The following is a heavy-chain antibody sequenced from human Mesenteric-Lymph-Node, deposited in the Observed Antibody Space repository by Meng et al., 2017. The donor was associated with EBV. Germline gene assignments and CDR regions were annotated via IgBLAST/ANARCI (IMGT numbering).Heavy chain of an antibody. V-gene: IGHV1-3*01. J-gene: IGHJ5*02. CDR2: INAGNGDT. Sequence: QGQLVQSGAEVKKPGASVKVSCKASGYIFTNYAMHWVRQAPGQRLEWMGWINAGNGDTMYSQKFQGRVTITGDPSASTAYMELSSLRSDDTAVYYCTRVVYREFDPWGQGTLVTVFS. D-gene: IGHD5/OR15-5a*01. CDR3: TRVVYREFDP. CDR1: GYIFTNYA.